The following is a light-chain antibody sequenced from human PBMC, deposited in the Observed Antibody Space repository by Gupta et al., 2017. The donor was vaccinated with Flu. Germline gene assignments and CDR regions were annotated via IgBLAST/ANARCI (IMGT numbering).Light chain of an antibody. J-gene: IGKJ1*01. CDR3: QQKQQTPWT. Sequence: DIHMTQSPSSLSASVGDSVTIICRSNQTITRFLNWYQQRPGKAPQLLIYAAARLQSGVPARFSGSGSETXFTLNIXSRQPEDAATYYCQQKQQTPWTFGXGTKVEIK. CDR1: QTITRF. V-gene: IGKV1-39*01. CDR2: AAA.